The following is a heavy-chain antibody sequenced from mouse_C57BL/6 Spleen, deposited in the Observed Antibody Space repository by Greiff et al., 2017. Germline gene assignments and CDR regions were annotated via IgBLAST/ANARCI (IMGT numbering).Heavy chain of an antibody. V-gene: IGHV1-22*01. CDR3: ASSGRYLLLGDY. J-gene: IGHJ4*01. CDR1: GYTFTDYN. D-gene: IGHD1-1*02. CDR2: INPNNGGT. Sequence: VQLQQSGPELVKPGASVKMSCKASGYTFTDYNMHWVKQSHGKSLEWIGYINPNNGGTSYNQKFKGKATLTANKSSSTAYMELRSLTSEDSAVYYCASSGRYLLLGDYWGQGTSVTVSS.